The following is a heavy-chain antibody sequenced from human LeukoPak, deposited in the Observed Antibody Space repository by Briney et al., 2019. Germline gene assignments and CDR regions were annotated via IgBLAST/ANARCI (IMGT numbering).Heavy chain of an antibody. Sequence: PGGSLRLSCAVSGFTFSNYKMNWVRQAPGKGLEWVSSLSSTSTYIDYADSVKGRFTISRDNAQNSLYLQMNSLRADDTAVYYFVSGSLLDYWGQGTLVIVSS. CDR2: LSSTSTYI. V-gene: IGHV3-21*01. CDR3: VSGSLLDY. J-gene: IGHJ4*02. CDR1: GFTFSNYK. D-gene: IGHD3-10*01.